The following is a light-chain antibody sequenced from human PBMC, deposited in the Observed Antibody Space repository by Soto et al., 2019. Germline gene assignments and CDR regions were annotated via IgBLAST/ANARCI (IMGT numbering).Light chain of an antibody. CDR1: QSVSRN. Sequence: EIVMTQSPATLSVSPGERATLSCRASQSVSRNLAWYQQKPGQAPRLLIYGASTRATGIPARFSGSGSGTEFTLTISSLQSEDSAVYYCQHYNNWPXTFGQGTKVDIK. CDR2: GAS. J-gene: IGKJ1*01. CDR3: QHYNNWPXT. V-gene: IGKV3-15*01.